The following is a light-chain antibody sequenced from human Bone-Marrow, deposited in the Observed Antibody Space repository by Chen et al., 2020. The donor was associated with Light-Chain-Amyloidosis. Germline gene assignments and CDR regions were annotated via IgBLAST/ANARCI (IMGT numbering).Light chain of an antibody. CDR3: QQYNLWYT. CDR2: GAS. Sequence: EIVMTQSPATLSVSPGERATRSCRASQSVSSNLAWYQQKPGQAPRLLIYGASTRATGIPARFSGSGSGPEFTLTISSLQSEDFAVYYCQQYNLWYTFGQGTKLEIQ. CDR1: QSVSSN. J-gene: IGKJ2*01. V-gene: IGKV3-15*01.